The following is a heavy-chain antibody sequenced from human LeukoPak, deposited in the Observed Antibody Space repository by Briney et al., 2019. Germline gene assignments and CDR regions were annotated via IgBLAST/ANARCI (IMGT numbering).Heavy chain of an antibody. D-gene: IGHD6-25*01. CDR3: ARKGIGSSRYQNMDV. V-gene: IGHV3-23*01. CDR1: GFTFSSYA. CDR2: ISIDGGRT. J-gene: IGHJ6*03. Sequence: QPGGSLRLSCAASGFTFSSYAMSWVRQAPGKGPEWVSTISIDGGRTYYADSVKGRVTVTRDTSKNTLYLQMNSLRAEDTAVYYCARKGIGSSRYQNMDVWGKGTTVTVSS.